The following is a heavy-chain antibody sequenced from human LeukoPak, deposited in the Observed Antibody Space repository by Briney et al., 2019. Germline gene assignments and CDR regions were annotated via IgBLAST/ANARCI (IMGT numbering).Heavy chain of an antibody. V-gene: IGHV3-23*01. D-gene: IGHD1-26*01. CDR1: GFTFSSYA. Sequence: GGSLRLSCAASGFTFSSYAMSWVRQAPGKGLEWVSAISGSGGSTYYADSVKGRFTISRDNSKNTLYLQMNSLRAEDTAVYYCAKDQIVGATQGIAPIHWGQGTLATVSS. CDR3: AKDQIVGATQGIAPIH. J-gene: IGHJ4*02. CDR2: ISGSGGST.